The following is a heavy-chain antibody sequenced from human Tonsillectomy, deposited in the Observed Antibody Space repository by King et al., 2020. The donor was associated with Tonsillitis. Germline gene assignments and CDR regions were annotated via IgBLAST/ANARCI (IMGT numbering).Heavy chain of an antibody. D-gene: IGHD6-19*01. J-gene: IGHJ4*02. CDR2: IYYSGST. CDR1: GGSISSSSYY. V-gene: IGHV4-39*01. Sequence: QLQESGPGLVKPSETLSLNCTVSGGSISSSSYYWGWIHQPPGKGLEWIGNIYYSGSTYYNPSLKSRVTISVDTSKNQFSLKLNSVTAADTAVYFCATSRYSSGYYEFDYWGQGTLLTVSS. CDR3: ATSRYSSGYYEFDY.